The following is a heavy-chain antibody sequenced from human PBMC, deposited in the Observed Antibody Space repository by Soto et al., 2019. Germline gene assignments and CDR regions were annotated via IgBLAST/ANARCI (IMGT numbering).Heavy chain of an antibody. CDR1: GYDFTTYG. J-gene: IGHJ4*02. CDR2: ISAHNGNT. Sequence: QVHLVQSGAEVKKSGASVKVSCKGSGYDFTTYGITWVRQAPGQGLEWMAWISAHNGNTDYAQKLQGRVTVTRDTSTRTAYMELGSLRSDDTAVYYCARGRYGDYWGQGALVTVSS. V-gene: IGHV1-18*01. D-gene: IGHD1-1*01. CDR3: ARGRYGDY.